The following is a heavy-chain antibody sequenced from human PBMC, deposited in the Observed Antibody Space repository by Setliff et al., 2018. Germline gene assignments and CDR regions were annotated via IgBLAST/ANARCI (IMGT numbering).Heavy chain of an antibody. CDR3: ARQKSTGSGNNWFDP. CDR1: GFSFTDFW. V-gene: IGHV5-51*01. J-gene: IGHJ5*02. Sequence: PGESLKISCKGSGFSFTDFWIGWVRQMPGKGLEWMGLIYAGDSGTRYNPSFQGRVTMSADKSINTAYLQWSSLKASDTAIYYCARQKSTGSGNNWFDPWGQGTLVTVSS. D-gene: IGHD3-10*01. CDR2: IYAGDSGT.